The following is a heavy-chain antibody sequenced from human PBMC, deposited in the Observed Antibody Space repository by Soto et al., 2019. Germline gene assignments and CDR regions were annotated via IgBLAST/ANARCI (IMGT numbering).Heavy chain of an antibody. CDR3: ARERYQVISDGMDV. CDR1: GYTFTGYY. J-gene: IGHJ6*02. V-gene: IGHV1-2*02. Sequence: ASVKVSCKASGYTFTGYYVHWVREAPGQGLEWMGWINPETGGTSYAQKFQGRVTLSRDTSINTAYLELSRLRLDDAAVYFCARERYQVISDGMDVWGQGATVTVSS. CDR2: INPETGGT. D-gene: IGHD2-2*01.